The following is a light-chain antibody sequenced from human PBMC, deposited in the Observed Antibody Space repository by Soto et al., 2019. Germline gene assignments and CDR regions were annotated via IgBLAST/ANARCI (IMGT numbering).Light chain of an antibody. J-gene: IGLJ7*01. Sequence: QSVLTQPASVSGSLGQSITISCTGTSSDVGGYNYVSWYQQHPGKAPQLIIYDVSNRPSGVSTRFSGSRSGNTASLTISGLKAEDEANYFCSSYSSTSTLGVFGGGTQLTVL. CDR3: SSYSSTSTLGV. V-gene: IGLV2-14*01. CDR1: SSDVGGYNY. CDR2: DVS.